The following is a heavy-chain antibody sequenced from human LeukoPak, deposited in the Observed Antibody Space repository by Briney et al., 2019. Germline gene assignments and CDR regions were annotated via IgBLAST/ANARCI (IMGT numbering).Heavy chain of an antibody. J-gene: IGHJ4*02. CDR2: IKEDESEI. V-gene: IGHV3-7*01. CDR3: ARILTYSYGLDY. CDR1: GFGFSSSW. Sequence: PGGSLRLSCAASGFGFSSSWMAWVRQAPGKGLEWVANIKEDESEIYYVDSVKGRFTASGDNAKNSLYLQMNSLRAEDTAVYYCARILTYSYGLDYWGQGILVTVSS. D-gene: IGHD5-18*01.